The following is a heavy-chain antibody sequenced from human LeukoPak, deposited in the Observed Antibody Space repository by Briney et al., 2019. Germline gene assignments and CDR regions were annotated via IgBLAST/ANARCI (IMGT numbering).Heavy chain of an antibody. D-gene: IGHD1-14*01. CDR1: GFTFRSYA. Sequence: PGGSLRLSCAASGFTFRSYAMSWVRQAPGKGLEWVSAISGSGGSTYYADSVKGRSTISRDNSKNTLYLQMDSLRADDTAVYYCAKGRGNPYYFDYWGQGLLVTVSS. CDR2: ISGSGGST. CDR3: AKGRGNPYYFDY. V-gene: IGHV3-23*01. J-gene: IGHJ4*01.